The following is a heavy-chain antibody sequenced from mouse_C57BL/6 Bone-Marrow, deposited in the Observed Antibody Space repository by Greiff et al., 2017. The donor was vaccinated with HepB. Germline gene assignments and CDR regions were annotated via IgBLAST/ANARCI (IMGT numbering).Heavy chain of an antibody. V-gene: IGHV14-1*01. CDR1: GFNIKDYY. CDR3: TTRIRYYGSSYAY. CDR2: LDPEDGET. D-gene: IGHD1-1*01. Sequence: EVKLMESGAELVRPGASVKLSCTASGFNIKDYYMHWVKQRPEKGLEWIGRLDPEDGETEYAPKFQGKSTMTADTSSNTAYLQLSSLTSEDTTVYYCTTRIRYYGSSYAYWGQGTTLTVSS. J-gene: IGHJ2*01.